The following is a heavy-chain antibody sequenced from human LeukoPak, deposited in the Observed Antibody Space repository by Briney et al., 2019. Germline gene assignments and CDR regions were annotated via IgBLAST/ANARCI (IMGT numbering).Heavy chain of an antibody. V-gene: IGHV4-34*01. D-gene: IGHD6-13*01. CDR1: GVSFSGYY. CDR3: ARGRRYSSTNWFDP. J-gene: IGHJ5*02. CDR2: INHSGST. Sequence: SETLSLTCAVYGVSFSGYYWSWIRQPPGKGLEWIGEINHSGSTNYNPSLKSRVTISVDTSKNQFSLKLSSVTAADTAVYYCARGRRYSSTNWFDPWGQGTLVTVSS.